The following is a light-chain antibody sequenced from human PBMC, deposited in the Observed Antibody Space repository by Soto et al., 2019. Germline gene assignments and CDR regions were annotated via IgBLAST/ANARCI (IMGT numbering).Light chain of an antibody. Sequence: EVVMTQSPATLSVSPGERVTLSCRASQSINAHLAWYQQKPGQAPRLLIHGASTRATGIPARFSGSGFGTEFILSISCMLSENFAVYYCQQYNTWLWTFGQGTKEEI. CDR1: QSINAH. V-gene: IGKV3-15*01. J-gene: IGKJ1*01. CDR3: QQYNTWLWT. CDR2: GAS.